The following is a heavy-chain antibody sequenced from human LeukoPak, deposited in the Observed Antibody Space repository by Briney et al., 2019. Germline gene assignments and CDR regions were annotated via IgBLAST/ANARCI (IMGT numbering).Heavy chain of an antibody. J-gene: IGHJ4*02. CDR3: ARDLHDYVWGSYRYTAFDY. Sequence: GGSLRLSCAASGFTFSSYAMSWVRQAPGKGLEWVAVISYDGSNKYYADSVEGRFTISRDNSENTLYLQMNSLRAEDTAVYYCARDLHDYVWGSYRYTAFDYWGQGTLVTVPS. CDR2: ISYDGSNK. CDR1: GFTFSSYA. D-gene: IGHD3-16*02. V-gene: IGHV3-30-3*01.